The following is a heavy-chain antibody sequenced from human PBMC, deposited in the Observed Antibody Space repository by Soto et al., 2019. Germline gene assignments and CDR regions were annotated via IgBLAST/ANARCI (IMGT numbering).Heavy chain of an antibody. CDR2: IWYDGSNK. D-gene: IGHD3-22*01. Sequence: QVQLVESGGGVVQPGRSLRLSCAASGFTFSSYGMHWVRQAPGKGLGWVAVIWYDGSNKYYADSVKGRFTISRDNSKNTLYLQMNSLRAEDTAVYYCARDSDYYDSSGYIDYWGQGTLVTVSS. V-gene: IGHV3-33*01. CDR1: GFTFSSYG. J-gene: IGHJ4*02. CDR3: ARDSDYYDSSGYIDY.